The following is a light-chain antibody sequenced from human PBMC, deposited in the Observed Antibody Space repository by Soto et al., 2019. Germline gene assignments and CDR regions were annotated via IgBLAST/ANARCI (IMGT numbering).Light chain of an antibody. Sequence: QSVLTQPPSASGTPGQRVSISCSGSRSNIGTNTVNWYQQLPGTAPKLLINSNNQRPSGVPDRFSGSKSGTSASLAISGLQSEDEADYYCAAWDDSLNGRVVFGGGTKRTVL. V-gene: IGLV1-44*01. CDR3: AAWDDSLNGRVV. CDR2: SNN. CDR1: RSNIGTNT. J-gene: IGLJ2*01.